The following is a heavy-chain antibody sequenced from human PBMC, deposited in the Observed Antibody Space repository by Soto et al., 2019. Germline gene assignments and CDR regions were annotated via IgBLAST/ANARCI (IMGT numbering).Heavy chain of an antibody. Sequence: SETLSLTCNVSGGSVSSSSYYWSWIRQPPGKGLEWIGYIYDSESTKYNPSLKSRVTISVDTSKNQFSLKVRSVTAADTAVYYCARETYGDYVGYFDPCGQGIQVTVSS. CDR1: GGSVSSSSYY. CDR3: ARETYGDYVGYFDP. V-gene: IGHV4-61*01. CDR2: IYDSEST. J-gene: IGHJ5*02. D-gene: IGHD4-17*01.